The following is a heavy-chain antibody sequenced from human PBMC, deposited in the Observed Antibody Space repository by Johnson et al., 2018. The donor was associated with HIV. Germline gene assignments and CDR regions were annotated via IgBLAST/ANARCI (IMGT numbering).Heavy chain of an antibody. J-gene: IGHJ3*02. V-gene: IGHV3-30*03. CDR2: ISYDGSNK. CDR1: GFTVSSNY. CDR3: ARALRVVVVAATFDAFDI. Sequence: VQLVESGGGLIQPGGSLRLSCAASGFTVSSNYMSWVRQAPGKGLEWVAVISYDGSNKYYADFVKGRFTISRDNSKNTLYLQMNSLRAEDTALYYCARALRVVVVAATFDAFDIWGQGTMVTVSS. D-gene: IGHD2-15*01.